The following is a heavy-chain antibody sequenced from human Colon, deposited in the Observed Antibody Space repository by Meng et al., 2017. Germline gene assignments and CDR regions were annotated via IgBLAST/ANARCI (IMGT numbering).Heavy chain of an antibody. CDR3: ARDNLLTSGSRFCFDY. D-gene: IGHD6-19*01. J-gene: IGHJ4*02. CDR2: IYYTGTT. Sequence: VPVQESGPGLVRPSETLSLTCTVSGGSVTITGYYWSWIRQSPGKGLEWIGYIYYTGTTNYNPSLKSRVTISVDTSKNQFSLKLSSVTPADTAVYFCARDNLLTSGSRFCFDYWGQGALVTVSS. CDR1: GGSVTITGYY. V-gene: IGHV4-61*08.